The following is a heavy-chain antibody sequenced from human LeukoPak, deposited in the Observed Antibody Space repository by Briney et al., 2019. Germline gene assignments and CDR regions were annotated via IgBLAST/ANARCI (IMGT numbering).Heavy chain of an antibody. CDR3: ARQSSQLIVVVPGQFDP. CDR2: IYYSGST. D-gene: IGHD2-2*01. CDR1: DGSISSSNCY. J-gene: IGHJ5*02. Sequence: SETLSLTCTVSDGSISSSNCYWGWIRQPPGKGLEWIGSIYYSGSTYYNPSLKSRVTISVDTSKNQFSLRLSSVTAADTAVYYCARQSSQLIVVVPGQFDPWGQGTLVTVSS. V-gene: IGHV4-39*01.